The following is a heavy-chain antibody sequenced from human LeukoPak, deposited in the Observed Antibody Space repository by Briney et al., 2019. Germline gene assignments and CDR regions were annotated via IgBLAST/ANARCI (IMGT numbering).Heavy chain of an antibody. CDR2: MNPNSGNT. D-gene: IGHD5-18*01. V-gene: IGHV1-8*03. Sequence: ASVKVSCKASGYTFTSYDINWVRQAIGQGLEWMGWMNPNSGNTGYAQKFQGRVTITRNTSISTAYMELSSLRSEDTAVYYCARARGYSYGIDYWGQGTLVTVSS. J-gene: IGHJ4*02. CDR3: ARARGYSYGIDY. CDR1: GYTFTSYD.